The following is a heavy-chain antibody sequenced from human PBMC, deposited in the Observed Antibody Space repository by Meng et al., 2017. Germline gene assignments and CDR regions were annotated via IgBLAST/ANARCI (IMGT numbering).Heavy chain of an antibody. Sequence: ASVKVSCKASGYTFTSYYINWVRQATGQGLEWMGWMNPNSGNTVYAQKFQGRVTMTRNTSISTAYMEMSGLRSEDTAVYYCARGGFDILTGDYAPAPNYGRDVWGQGTTVTVSS. CDR3: ARGGFDILTGDYAPAPNYGRDV. CDR2: MNPNSGNT. CDR1: GYTFTSYY. J-gene: IGHJ6*02. D-gene: IGHD3-9*01. V-gene: IGHV1-8*01.